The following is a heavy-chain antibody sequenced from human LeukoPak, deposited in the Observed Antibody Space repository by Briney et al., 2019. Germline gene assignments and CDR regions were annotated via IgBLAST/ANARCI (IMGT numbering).Heavy chain of an antibody. CDR2: ISAYNGNT. CDR3: ARDVVRIPPGHFDI. Sequence: ASVKVSCKASGYTFTSYGISWVRQAPGQGLEWMGWISAYNGNTNYAQKLQGRVTMTTVTSTSTAYMELRSLRSDDTAVYYCARDVVRIPPGHFDIWGQGTMVTVSS. V-gene: IGHV1-18*01. J-gene: IGHJ3*02. D-gene: IGHD2-15*01. CDR1: GYTFTSYG.